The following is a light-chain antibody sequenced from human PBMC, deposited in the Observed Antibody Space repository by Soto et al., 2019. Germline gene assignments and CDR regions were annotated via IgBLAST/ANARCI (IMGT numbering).Light chain of an antibody. J-gene: IGKJ1*01. V-gene: IGKV1-5*03. Sequence: DIQMTQSPSTLSASVGDRATITCRASQSTNSWLAWYQQKPGKAPKILIYKVSNLESGVPSRFSGSGSGTEFTLTISRLQPDDFATYYCQQYNTYPWTFGQGTKVEIK. CDR3: QQYNTYPWT. CDR1: QSTNSW. CDR2: KVS.